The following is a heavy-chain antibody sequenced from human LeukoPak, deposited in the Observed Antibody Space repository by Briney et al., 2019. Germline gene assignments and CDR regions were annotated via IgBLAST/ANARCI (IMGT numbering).Heavy chain of an antibody. V-gene: IGHV3-53*01. J-gene: IGHJ4*02. D-gene: IGHD2-15*01. CDR2: IYSGGST. CDR1: GFTFSSYS. Sequence: PGGSLRLSCAASGFTFSSYSMNWVRQAPGKGLEWVSVIYSGGSTYYADSVKGRFTISRDNSKNTLYLQMNSLRAEDTAVYYCARPAYSGGSRGLFDYWGQGTLVTVSS. CDR3: ARPAYSGGSRGLFDY.